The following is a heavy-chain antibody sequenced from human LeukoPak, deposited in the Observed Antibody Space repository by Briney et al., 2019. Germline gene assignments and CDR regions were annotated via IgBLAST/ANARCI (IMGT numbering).Heavy chain of an antibody. CDR1: GGSISSTKW. CDR3: ARRLYYYYYMDV. J-gene: IGHJ6*03. Sequence: SETLSLTCAVSGGSISSTKWWSWVRQPPRKGLEWIGEVFHSGSTKYNPSLKNRVTISVDKSKNQFSLKLSSVTAADTAVYYCARRLYYYYYMDVWGKGTTVTVSS. V-gene: IGHV4-4*02. D-gene: IGHD5/OR15-5a*01. CDR2: VFHSGST.